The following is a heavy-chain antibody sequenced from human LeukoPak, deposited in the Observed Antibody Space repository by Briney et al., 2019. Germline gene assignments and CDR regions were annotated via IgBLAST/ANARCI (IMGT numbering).Heavy chain of an antibody. D-gene: IGHD5-18*01. CDR1: GFTFSSYS. CDR2: ISSSSSTI. J-gene: IGHJ4*02. CDR3: ARDPGYSYGRD. Sequence: QTGGSLRLSCAASGFTFSSYSMNWVRQAPGKGLEWVSYISSSSSTIYHADSVRGRFTISRDNAKNSLYLQMNSLRAEDTAVYYCARDPGYSYGRDWGQGTLVTVSS. V-gene: IGHV3-48*01.